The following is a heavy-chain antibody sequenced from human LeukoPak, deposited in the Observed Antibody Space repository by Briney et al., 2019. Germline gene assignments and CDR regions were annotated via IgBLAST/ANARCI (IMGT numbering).Heavy chain of an antibody. Sequence: PGGSLRLSCAASGFTFSSYVMHWVRQAPGKGLEWVAIISSGGSNIYYADSVKGRFTISRDNSKNTLYLQMNSLRAEDTAVYYCAREGSSGWSSYFDYWGQGTLVTVSS. D-gene: IGHD6-19*01. J-gene: IGHJ4*02. V-gene: IGHV3-30-3*01. CDR1: GFTFSSYV. CDR2: ISSGGSNI. CDR3: AREGSSGWSSYFDY.